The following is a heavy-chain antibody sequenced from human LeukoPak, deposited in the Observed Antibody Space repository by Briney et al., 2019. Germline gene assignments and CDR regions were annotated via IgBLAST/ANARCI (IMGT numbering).Heavy chain of an antibody. CDR1: GGSFSGYY. CDR2: INHSGST. J-gene: IGHJ4*02. CDR3: ARGNGWLQNNKRYYFDY. Sequence: SVTLSLTCAVYGGSFSGYYWSWIRQPPGKGLEWIGEINHSGSTNYNPSLKSRVTISVDTSKNQFSLKLSSVTAADTAVYYCARGNGWLQNNKRYYFDYWGQGTLVTVSS. V-gene: IGHV4-34*01. D-gene: IGHD5-24*01.